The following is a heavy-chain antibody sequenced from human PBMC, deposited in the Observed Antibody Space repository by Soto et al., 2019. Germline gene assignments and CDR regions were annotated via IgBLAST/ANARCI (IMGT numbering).Heavy chain of an antibody. D-gene: IGHD6-19*01. CDR1: GFTFSSYA. CDR3: AKDQYSLAVAGIGLGMDV. J-gene: IGHJ6*02. Sequence: GGSLRLSCAASGFTFSSYAMSWVRQAPGKGLEWVSAISGSGGSTYYADSVKGRFTISRDNSKNTLYLQMNSLRAEDTAVYYCAKDQYSLAVAGIGLGMDVWGQGTTVTVSS. V-gene: IGHV3-23*01. CDR2: ISGSGGST.